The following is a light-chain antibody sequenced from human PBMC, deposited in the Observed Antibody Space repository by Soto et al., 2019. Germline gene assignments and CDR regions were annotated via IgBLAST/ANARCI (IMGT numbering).Light chain of an antibody. Sequence: DIVMTQSPDSLAVSLGERATINCKSSQTVLYSSNNKNYLAWYQQKPGQPPKLLIYWASTRDSGVPDRFSGSGSGTDFTLTISSLQAEDVAAYYCQQYYSPPYTFGQGTKLEIK. V-gene: IGKV4-1*01. CDR3: QQYYSPPYT. CDR2: WAS. CDR1: QTVLYSSNNKNY. J-gene: IGKJ2*01.